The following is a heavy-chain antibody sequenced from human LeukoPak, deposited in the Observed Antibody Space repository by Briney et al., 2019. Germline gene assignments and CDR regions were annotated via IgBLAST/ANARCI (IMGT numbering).Heavy chain of an antibody. Sequence: VASVKVSCKASGYTFTGYYMHWVRQAPGQGLEWMGGIIPIFGTANYAQKFQGRVTITADESTSTAYMELSSLRSEDTAVYYCARVRTLHTVTLPYYGMDVWGQGTTVTVSS. J-gene: IGHJ6*02. D-gene: IGHD4-11*01. CDR3: ARVRTLHTVTLPYYGMDV. V-gene: IGHV1-69*13. CDR2: IIPIFGTA. CDR1: GYTFTGYY.